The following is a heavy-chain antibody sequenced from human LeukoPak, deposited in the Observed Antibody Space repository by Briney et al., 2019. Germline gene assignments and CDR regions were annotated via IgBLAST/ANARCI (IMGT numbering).Heavy chain of an antibody. D-gene: IGHD3-22*01. V-gene: IGHV3-48*02. CDR2: ISSSSSTI. CDR1: GFSFSSYT. Sequence: GSRPSSGAASGFSFSSYTVNWVGQAPGKGLEWVSYISSSSSTIYYADPVKGRFTISRDNAKNSLYLQMNSLKDEDTAVYYCARDTGVRHSSVYYDCWGQGAL. CDR3: ARDTGVRHSSVYYDC. J-gene: IGHJ4*03.